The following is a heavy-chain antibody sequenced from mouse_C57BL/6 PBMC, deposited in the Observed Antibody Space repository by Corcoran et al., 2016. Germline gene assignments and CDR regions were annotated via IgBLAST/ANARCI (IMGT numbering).Heavy chain of an antibody. D-gene: IGHD2-4*01. CDR3: ARGGGYDYDGWFAY. V-gene: IGHV1-19*01. Sequence: EVQLQQSGPVLVKPGASVKMSCKASGYTFTDYYMNWVKQSHGKSLEWIGVINPYNGGTSYNQKFKGKATLTVDKSSSTAYMELNSLTSEDSAVYYCARGGGYDYDGWFAYWGQGTLVTVSA. J-gene: IGHJ3*01. CDR2: INPYNGGT. CDR1: GYTFTDYY.